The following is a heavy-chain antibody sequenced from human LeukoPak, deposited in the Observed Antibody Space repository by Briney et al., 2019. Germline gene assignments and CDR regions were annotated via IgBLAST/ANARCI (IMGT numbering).Heavy chain of an antibody. CDR1: GGSISSSSYY. CDR3: ATGRMVRGVTDY. V-gene: IGHV4-39*07. CDR2: IYYSGST. Sequence: SETLSLTCTVSGGSISSSSYYWGWIRQPPGKGLEWIGSIYYSGSTYYNPSLKSLVTISVDTSKNQFSLKLSSVTAADTAVYYCATGRMVRGVTDYWGQGILVTVSS. D-gene: IGHD3-10*01. J-gene: IGHJ4*02.